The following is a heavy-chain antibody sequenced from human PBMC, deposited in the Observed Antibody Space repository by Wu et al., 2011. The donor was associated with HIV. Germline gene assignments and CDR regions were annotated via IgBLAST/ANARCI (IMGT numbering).Heavy chain of an antibody. CDR2: FGTA. D-gene: IGHD3-22*01. Sequence: FGTANYAQKFQGRVTITTDESTSTAYMELSSLRSEDTAVYYCASSETYYYDSSGYPPLDYWGQGTLVTVSS. V-gene: IGHV1-69*05. CDR3: ASSETYYYDSSGYPPLDY. J-gene: IGHJ4*02.